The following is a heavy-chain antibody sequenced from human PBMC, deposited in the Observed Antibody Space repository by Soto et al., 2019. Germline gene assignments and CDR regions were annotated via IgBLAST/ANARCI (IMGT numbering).Heavy chain of an antibody. CDR3: ARERFISAAGADY. CDR1: GGTFSSYA. Sequence: SVKVSCKASGGTFSSYAISWVRQAPGQGLEWMGGIIPIFGTANYAQKFQGRVTITADESTSTAYMELSSLRSEDTAVYYCARERFISAAGADYWGQGTLVTVSS. CDR2: IIPIFGTA. V-gene: IGHV1-69*13. J-gene: IGHJ4*02. D-gene: IGHD6-13*01.